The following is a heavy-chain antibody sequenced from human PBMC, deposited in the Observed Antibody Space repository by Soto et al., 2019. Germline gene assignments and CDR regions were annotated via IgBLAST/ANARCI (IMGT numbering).Heavy chain of an antibody. D-gene: IGHD3-22*01. Sequence: GGSLRLSCAASGFTFSDYYMRWIRQALGKGLEWDSYISSSGSTIYYADTVKGRFTISRDNAKNSVYLQMNSLRAEDTGVNYCPSAYLYYYDSSCYGHAFEIWGQGTMVTVSS. CDR1: GFTFSDYY. V-gene: IGHV3-11*01. CDR2: ISSSGSTI. J-gene: IGHJ3*02. CDR3: PSAYLYYYDSSCYGHAFEI.